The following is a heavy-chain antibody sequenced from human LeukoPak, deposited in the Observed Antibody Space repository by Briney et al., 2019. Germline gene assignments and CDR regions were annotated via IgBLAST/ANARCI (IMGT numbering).Heavy chain of an antibody. CDR1: GGSISSSSYY. Sequence: SETLSLTCTVSGGSISSSSYYWGWIRQPPGKGLEWIGSIYYSGSTYYNPTLKSRVTISLDTSKTQISLTLTSVTAAETAVYYCARDRFGMSATGSDFDYWGQGILVTVSS. CDR3: ARDRFGMSATGSDFDY. CDR2: IYYSGST. V-gene: IGHV4-39*07. D-gene: IGHD3-10*01. J-gene: IGHJ4*02.